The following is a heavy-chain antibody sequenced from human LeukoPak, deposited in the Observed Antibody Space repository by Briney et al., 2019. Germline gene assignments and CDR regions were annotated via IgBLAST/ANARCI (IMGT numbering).Heavy chain of an antibody. Sequence: SETLSLTCTVSGDSISSSLYYWGWLRQPPGKGLEWIGNIYYSGTTYYNPSLKSRVTMSVDTSKNQFSLSLYSVTAADTAVYYCARDLGPAYGETGDFDYWGQGTLVTVS. D-gene: IGHD4-17*01. J-gene: IGHJ4*02. CDR2: IYYSGTT. CDR1: GDSISSSLYY. V-gene: IGHV4-39*07. CDR3: ARDLGPAYGETGDFDY.